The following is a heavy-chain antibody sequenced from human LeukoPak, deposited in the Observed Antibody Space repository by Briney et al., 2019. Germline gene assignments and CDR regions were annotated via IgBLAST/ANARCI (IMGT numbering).Heavy chain of an antibody. CDR3: AKGSSSSSWPTYFDY. Sequence: GGSLRLSCAASGFTFSTCAMSWVRQAPGKGLGWVSGISGSGNYPYYADSVKGRFTISRDNSKDTLYLQMDSLRAEDTAIYYCAKGSSSSSWPTYFDYWGQGTLATVSS. CDR1: GFTFSTCA. D-gene: IGHD2-2*01. V-gene: IGHV3-23*01. CDR2: ISGSGNYP. J-gene: IGHJ4*02.